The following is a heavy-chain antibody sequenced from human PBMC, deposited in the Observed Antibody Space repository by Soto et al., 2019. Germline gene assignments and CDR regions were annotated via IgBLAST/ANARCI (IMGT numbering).Heavy chain of an antibody. Sequence: SETLSLTCAVYGGSFSGYYWSWIRQPPGKGLEWIGEINHSGSTNYNPSLKSRVTISVDTSKNQFSLKLSSVTAADTAVYYCARGVNSGYVGHYGMDVWGQGTTVTV. CDR2: INHSGST. CDR1: GGSFSGYY. D-gene: IGHD5-12*01. J-gene: IGHJ6*02. CDR3: ARGVNSGYVGHYGMDV. V-gene: IGHV4-34*01.